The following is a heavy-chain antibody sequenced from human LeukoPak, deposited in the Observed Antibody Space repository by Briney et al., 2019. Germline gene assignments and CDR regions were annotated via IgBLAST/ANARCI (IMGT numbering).Heavy chain of an antibody. CDR2: ISHDGSNK. CDR3: ARAPGSSSSWSYFDF. D-gene: IGHD6-13*01. J-gene: IGHJ4*02. V-gene: IGHV3-30-3*01. CDR1: RFTFSSYA. Sequence: GGPLRLSCAASRFTFSSYAIHWVRQAPGKGLEWVAVISHDGSNKNYADSVKGRFTISRDNSKNTLYLQMNSLRAEDTAVYYCARAPGSSSSWSYFDFWGQGTLVTVSS.